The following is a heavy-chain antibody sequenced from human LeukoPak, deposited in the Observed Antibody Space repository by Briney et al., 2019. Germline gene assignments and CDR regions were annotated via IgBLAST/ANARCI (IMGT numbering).Heavy chain of an antibody. D-gene: IGHD6-19*01. CDR1: GFTFSTHT. Sequence: GGSLRLSCAASGFTFSTHTLHWVRQAPGKGLEWVAIISYDGSNKYYADSVKGRFTISRDNSRSTLYLQMNSLRAEDTAVYYCARDGTAEYSSGWYRGESPGTFDYWGQGTLVTVSS. CDR3: ARDGTAEYSSGWYRGESPGTFDY. CDR2: ISYDGSNK. J-gene: IGHJ4*02. V-gene: IGHV3-30-3*01.